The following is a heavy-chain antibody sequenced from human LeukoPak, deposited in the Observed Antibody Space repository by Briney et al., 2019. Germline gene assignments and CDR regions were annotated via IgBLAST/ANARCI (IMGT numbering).Heavy chain of an antibody. V-gene: IGHV3-30*02. CDR1: GFTFSTFH. J-gene: IGHJ5*02. CDR3: ARSYVLNFFNP. CDR2: IQNDGGNE. D-gene: IGHD3-10*02. Sequence: GGSLRLSCATSGFTFSTFHMHWVRQAPGGVPEWVAFIQNDGGNEYYGDSVKGRFTISRDHSKSTLYLQLNSLTTEDTAVYYCARSYVLNFFNPWGQGTLVTVSS.